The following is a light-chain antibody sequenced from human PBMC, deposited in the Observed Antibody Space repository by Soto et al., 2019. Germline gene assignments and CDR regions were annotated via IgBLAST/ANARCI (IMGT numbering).Light chain of an antibody. CDR3: QKYQSAPPT. CDR1: QAISNF. V-gene: IGKV1-27*01. CDR2: GAS. Sequence: IQLTQSPPSLSASVGDRVTITCRASQAISNFVAWYQQRPGAVPKLLIYGASTLQSGVPSRFSGSGSGTYFTLSISNLQPEDVGSFYCQKYQSAPPTFGHGTSVEIK. J-gene: IGKJ1*01.